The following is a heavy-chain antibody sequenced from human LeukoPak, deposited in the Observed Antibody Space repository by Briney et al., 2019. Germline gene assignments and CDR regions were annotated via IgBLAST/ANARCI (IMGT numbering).Heavy chain of an antibody. J-gene: IGHJ5*02. CDR2: INHSGST. V-gene: IGHV4-34*01. D-gene: IGHD3-16*01. Sequence: SETLSLTCAVDGGSFSADYWSWIRHPPGKGLEWIGAINHSGSTNYNTSLKSRVTISVDRSKSQFSLRMNSVTAADAAMYYCARRTVRVTMRGEWFDPWGQGTLVTVSS. CDR1: GGSFSADY. CDR3: ARRTVRVTMRGEWFDP.